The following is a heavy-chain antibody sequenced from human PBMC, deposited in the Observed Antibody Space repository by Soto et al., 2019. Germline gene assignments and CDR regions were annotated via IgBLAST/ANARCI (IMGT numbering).Heavy chain of an antibody. D-gene: IGHD3-22*01. CDR3: ARWLKAYYYYYGMDV. CDR1: GGTFSSYA. Sequence: SVKVSCKASGGTFSSYATSWVRQAPGQGLEWMGGIIPIFGTANYAQNFQGTVTITADESTSTAYMELSSLRSEDTDVYYCARWLKAYYYYYGMDVWGQGTTVTLSS. V-gene: IGHV1-69*13. CDR2: IIPIFGTA. J-gene: IGHJ6*02.